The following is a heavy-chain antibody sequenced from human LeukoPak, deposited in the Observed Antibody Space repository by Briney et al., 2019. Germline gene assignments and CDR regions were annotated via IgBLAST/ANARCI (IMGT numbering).Heavy chain of an antibody. CDR1: GFTFSSYA. J-gene: IGHJ4*02. V-gene: IGHV3-23*01. CDR3: AKGVLRSSPDH. CDR2: ISGSGGST. D-gene: IGHD5-12*01. Sequence: GGSLRLSCAASGFTFSSYAMSWVRQAPGKGLEGVSGISGSGGSTYCVDSVKGRVTISRDNSKKTVYLQLNTLRADDTAVYYCAKGVLRSSPDHWGQGTLVTLSS.